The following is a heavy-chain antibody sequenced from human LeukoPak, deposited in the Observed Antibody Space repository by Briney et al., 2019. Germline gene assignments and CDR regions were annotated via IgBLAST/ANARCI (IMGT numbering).Heavy chain of an antibody. V-gene: IGHV1-69*13. CDR1: GGTFSSYA. CDR2: IIPIFGTA. J-gene: IGHJ4*02. D-gene: IGHD6-6*01. CDR3: AATGQGQLVPDY. Sequence: SVKVSCKASGGTFSSYAISWVRQAPGQGLEWMGGIIPIFGTANYAQKFQGRVTITADESTSTAYMELSSLRSEDTAVYYCAATGQGQLVPDYWGQGTLVTVSS.